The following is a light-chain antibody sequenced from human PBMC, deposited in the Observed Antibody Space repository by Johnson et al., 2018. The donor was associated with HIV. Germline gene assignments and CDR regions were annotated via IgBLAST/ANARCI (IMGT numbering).Light chain of an antibody. CDR1: SSNVGSSF. Sequence: QSVLTQPPSVSVSPGQTVTISCSGSSSNVGSSFVSWYRQVPGTAPKLLIYDNNKRPSGIPGRFSGSKSGPSATLGITGLQTGDEADYYCGTWDSSLSAGYVFGTGTKVTVL. V-gene: IGLV1-51*01. J-gene: IGLJ1*01. CDR2: DNN. CDR3: GTWDSSLSAGYV.